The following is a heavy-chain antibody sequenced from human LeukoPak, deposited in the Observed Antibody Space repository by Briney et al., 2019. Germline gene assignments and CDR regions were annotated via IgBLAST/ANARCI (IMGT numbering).Heavy chain of an antibody. V-gene: IGHV4-34*01. D-gene: IGHD7-27*01. J-gene: IGHJ4*02. CDR2: INHSGTT. Sequence: SETLSLTCAVYGGSFSGYNWSWLRQPPGKGLEWIGEINHSGTTKYNPSLKSRVTISVDMSKIQFSLKLSSVAAADTAVYYCARLPQLTADAGVDYWGQGSVDSVSS. CDR3: ARLPQLTADAGVDY. CDR1: GGSFSGYN.